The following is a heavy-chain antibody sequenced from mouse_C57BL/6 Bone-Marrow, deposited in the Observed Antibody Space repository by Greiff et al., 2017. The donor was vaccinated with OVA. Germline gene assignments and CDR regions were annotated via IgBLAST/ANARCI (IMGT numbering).Heavy chain of an antibody. V-gene: IGHV1-82*01. CDR2: IYPGDGDT. Sequence: QVQLQQPGPELVKPGASVKISCKASGYAFSSSWMNWVKQRPGKGLEWIGRIYPGDGDTNYNGKFKGKATLTADKSSSTAYMQLSSLTSEDSAVYFCARGQLYAMDYWGQGTSVTVSS. CDR1: GYAFSSSW. J-gene: IGHJ4*01. CDR3: ARGQLYAMDY. D-gene: IGHD3-1*01.